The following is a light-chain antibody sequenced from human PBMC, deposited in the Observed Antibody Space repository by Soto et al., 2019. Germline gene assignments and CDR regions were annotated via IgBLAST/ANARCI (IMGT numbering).Light chain of an antibody. CDR1: QSVGSY. CDR3: QQRSNWPSLT. V-gene: IGKV3-11*01. CDR2: DAS. Sequence: EIALTQSPATLSLSPGERATLSCRASQSVGSYLAWYQHKPGQAPRLLISDASNRATGIPARFSGSGSETDFTLTISSLEPEDSAVYYCQQRSNWPSLTFGGGTKVDIK. J-gene: IGKJ4*01.